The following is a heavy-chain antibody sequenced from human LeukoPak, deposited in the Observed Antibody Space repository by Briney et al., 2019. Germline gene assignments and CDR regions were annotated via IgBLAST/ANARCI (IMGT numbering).Heavy chain of an antibody. D-gene: IGHD1-1*01. CDR1: GGSISSYY. J-gene: IGHJ6*04. CDR2: IYCSGRT. Sequence: SGSLSVTCADSGGSISSYYWSWICEPLGKGLEWVGYIYCSGRTNYNTSLQSRVSLSVDLPKHQFSLKLSSVTPADTAVYYCARGPGYNLKAHYYYYGMDVWGKGTTVTVSS. V-gene: IGHV4-59*01. CDR3: ARGPGYNLKAHYYYYGMDV.